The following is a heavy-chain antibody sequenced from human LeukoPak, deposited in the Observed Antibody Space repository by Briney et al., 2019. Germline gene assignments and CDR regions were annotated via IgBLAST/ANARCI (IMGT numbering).Heavy chain of an antibody. J-gene: IGHJ4*02. Sequence: GGSLRLSCAASGFTFSSYGMYWVRQAPGKGLVWVSRIHSDGSRITYADSVKGRFTISRDNATNTLFLQMNSLRAEDTAVYFCRGTTGESDYWGQGTLVTVSS. CDR1: GFTFSSYG. CDR2: IHSDGSRI. V-gene: IGHV3-74*01. CDR3: RGTTGESDY. D-gene: IGHD3-16*01.